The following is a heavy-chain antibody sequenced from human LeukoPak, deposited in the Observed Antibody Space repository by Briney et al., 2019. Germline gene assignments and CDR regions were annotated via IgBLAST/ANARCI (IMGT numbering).Heavy chain of an antibody. CDR2: ISGSGGST. D-gene: IGHD5-18*01. Sequence: PGGSLRLSCAASGFTFSSYAMSWVRQAPGKGLEWVSAISGSGGSTYYADSVKGRFTISRDNSKNTLYLQMNSLRAEDTAVYYCARDLFPEDTAMVNGYWGQGTLVTVSS. CDR1: GFTFSSYA. J-gene: IGHJ4*02. V-gene: IGHV3-23*01. CDR3: ARDLFPEDTAMVNGY.